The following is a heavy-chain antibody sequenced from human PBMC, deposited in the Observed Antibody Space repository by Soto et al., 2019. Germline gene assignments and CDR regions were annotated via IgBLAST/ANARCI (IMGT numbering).Heavy chain of an antibody. CDR1: VFTFSRYW. CDR3: ARGDTPMITGMDSFDI. J-gene: IGHJ3*02. D-gene: IGHD5-18*01. Sequence: GPLRLSCAASVFTFSRYWMNWVRQGPGKGLEWVANIKQDGTEKNYVDSVKGRFTISRDNAGKSLYLQMDSLRAEDTAVYFCARGDTPMITGMDSFDIWGQGTMVTVSS. CDR2: IKQDGTEK. V-gene: IGHV3-7*01.